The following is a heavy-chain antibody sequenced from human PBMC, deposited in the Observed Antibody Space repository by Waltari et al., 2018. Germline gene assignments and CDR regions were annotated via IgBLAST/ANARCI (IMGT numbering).Heavy chain of an antibody. J-gene: IGHJ3*02. CDR3: ARVYGDYVDAFDI. CDR1: GFTFSSRW. CDR2: IKQDGSEK. Sequence: EVTLVQSGGGLVQPGGSMTLSCAASGFTFSSRWMSCVIQPPGKGLEWVANIKQDGSEKYYVDSVKGRFTISRDNAKNSLYLQMNSLRAEDTAVYYCARVYGDYVDAFDIWGQGTMVTVSS. V-gene: IGHV3-7*01. D-gene: IGHD4-17*01.